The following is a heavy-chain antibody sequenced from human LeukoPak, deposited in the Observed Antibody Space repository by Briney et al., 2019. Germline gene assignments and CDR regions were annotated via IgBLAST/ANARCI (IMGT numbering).Heavy chain of an antibody. V-gene: IGHV4-59*01. CDR1: GGSISSYY. CDR2: IYYSGST. Sequence: KPSETLSLTCTVSGGSISSYYWSWIRQPPGKGLEWIGYIYYSGSTNYNPSLTSRVTISVDTSKNQFSLKLSSVTAADTAVYYCARDLSTPYTVTKAFDIWGQGTMVTVSS. D-gene: IGHD4-17*01. CDR3: ARDLSTPYTVTKAFDI. J-gene: IGHJ3*02.